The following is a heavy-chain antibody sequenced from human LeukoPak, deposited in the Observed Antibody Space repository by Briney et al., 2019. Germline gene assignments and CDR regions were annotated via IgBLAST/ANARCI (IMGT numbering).Heavy chain of an antibody. CDR2: MKQDGSEK. CDR3: ARGRQWLVREEVVDY. CDR1: GFTFSSYW. V-gene: IGHV3-7*03. J-gene: IGHJ4*02. Sequence: GGSLRLSCAASGFTFSSYWMSWVRQAPGKGLEWVANMKQDGSEKYYVDSVKGRFTISRDNAKNSLYLQMNSLRAEDTAVYYCARGRQWLVREEVVDYWGQGTLVTVSS. D-gene: IGHD6-19*01.